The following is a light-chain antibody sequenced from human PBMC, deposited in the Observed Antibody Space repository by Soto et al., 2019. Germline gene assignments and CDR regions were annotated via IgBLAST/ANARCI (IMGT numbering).Light chain of an antibody. Sequence: QSVLTQPASVSGSPGQSITFSCTGTSSDVGLYNLVSWYQQHPGKAPKLMIYEGSKRPSGVSNRFSGPKSGNTASLTISGLQAEDEADYYCCSYAGSSSFDVVFGGGTKLTVL. CDR2: EGS. CDR3: CSYAGSSSFDVV. CDR1: SSDVGLYNL. J-gene: IGLJ3*02. V-gene: IGLV2-23*03.